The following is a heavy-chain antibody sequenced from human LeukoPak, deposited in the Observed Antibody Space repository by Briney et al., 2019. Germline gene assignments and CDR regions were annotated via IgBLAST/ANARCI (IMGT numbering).Heavy chain of an antibody. CDR2: IRSDGSNK. CDR3: ARILDSAWGELGY. D-gene: IGHD6-19*01. Sequence: PGGSLRLSCAASGFTVSSNYMHWVRQAPGNGLEWMAFIRSDGSNKYYADSVKGRFTISRDNSKNTLYLQMNSLRAEDTAVYYCARILDSAWGELGYWGQGTLVTVSS. V-gene: IGHV3-30*02. CDR1: GFTVSSNY. J-gene: IGHJ4*02.